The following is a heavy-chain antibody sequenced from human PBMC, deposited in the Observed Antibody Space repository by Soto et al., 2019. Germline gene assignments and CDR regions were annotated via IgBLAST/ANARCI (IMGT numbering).Heavy chain of an antibody. CDR2: ITGSSSNL. CDR1: GFTFSDYA. CDR3: AKGGAVYGLLTHDY. Sequence: EVQLLESGGGLEQPGGSLRLSCAASGFTFSDYAMSWVRQAPGKGLEGVTTITGSSSNLYYTDSVKGRFAISRDNSRNILFLQMNSLTAEDTAVYYCAKGGAVYGLLTHDYWGQGTLVTVSS. V-gene: IGHV3-23*01. D-gene: IGHD3-9*01. J-gene: IGHJ4*02.